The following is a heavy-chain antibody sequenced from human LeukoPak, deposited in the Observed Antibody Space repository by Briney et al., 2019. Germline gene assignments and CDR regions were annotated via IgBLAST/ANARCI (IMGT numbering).Heavy chain of an antibody. Sequence: SETLSLTCTVSGGPISSYYWSWIRQPPGKGLEWIGYIHSGSTNYNPSLQSRVTISVDTSRNQFSVNLSSVTAADTAMYYCARAPYSSSWMYFDSWGQGALVTVSS. CDR2: IHSGST. D-gene: IGHD6-13*01. CDR1: GGPISSYY. V-gene: IGHV4-59*01. J-gene: IGHJ4*02. CDR3: ARAPYSSSWMYFDS.